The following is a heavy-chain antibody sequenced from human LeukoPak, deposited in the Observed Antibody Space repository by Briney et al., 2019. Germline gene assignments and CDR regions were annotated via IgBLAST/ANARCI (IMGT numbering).Heavy chain of an antibody. J-gene: IGHJ5*02. Sequence: SETLSLTCTVSGGSISSSSYYWGWIRQPPGKGLEWIGSIYYSGSTYYNPSLKSRVTISVDTSKNQFSLKLSSVTAADTAVYYCARGSRVYSSSWEARYNWFDPWGQGTLVTVSS. CDR3: ARGSRVYSSSWEARYNWFDP. D-gene: IGHD6-13*01. V-gene: IGHV4-39*07. CDR1: GGSISSSSYY. CDR2: IYYSGST.